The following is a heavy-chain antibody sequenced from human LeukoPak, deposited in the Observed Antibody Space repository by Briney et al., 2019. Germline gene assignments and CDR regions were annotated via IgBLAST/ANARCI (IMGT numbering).Heavy chain of an antibody. CDR3: SSTPKEGYCSTTYCQGYFYYGMDV. J-gene: IGHJ6*02. Sequence: PSESLPLTCTVSGGSISSRSYYWGWIRQPPGKGLEWIGSLDYSGSTYYNPSLRSRVTISVDTSKNQFSLKLSSVTAADTAVYFCSSTPKEGYCSTTYCQGYFYYGMDVWGQGTTVTVSS. V-gene: IGHV4-39*01. CDR1: GGSISSRSYY. D-gene: IGHD2-2*01. CDR2: LDYSGST.